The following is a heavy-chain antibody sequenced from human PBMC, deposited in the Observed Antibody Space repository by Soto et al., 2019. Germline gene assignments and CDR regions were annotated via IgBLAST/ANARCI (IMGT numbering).Heavy chain of an antibody. Sequence: GGSLRLSCAASGFTFSSYGMHWVRQAPGKGLEWVAVIWYDGSNKYYADSVKGRFTISRDNSKNTLYLQMNSLRAEDTAVYYCARDLAAAGLYYYYYGMDVWGQGTTVTVSS. J-gene: IGHJ6*02. D-gene: IGHD6-13*01. CDR3: ARDLAAAGLYYYYYGMDV. CDR2: IWYDGSNK. V-gene: IGHV3-33*01. CDR1: GFTFSSYG.